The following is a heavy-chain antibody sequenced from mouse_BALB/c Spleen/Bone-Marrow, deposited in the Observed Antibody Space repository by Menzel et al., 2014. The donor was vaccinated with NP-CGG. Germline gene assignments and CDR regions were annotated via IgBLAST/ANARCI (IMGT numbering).Heavy chain of an antibody. CDR3: ARQDYDWFAY. CDR2: ISSGGSYT. V-gene: IGHV5-6*01. J-gene: IGHJ3*01. Sequence: EVKLMESGGDLVKPGGSLKLSCAASGFTFSSYGMSWVRQTPDKRLEWVATISSGGSYTYYPDCVKGRFTISRDNAKNTLYLQMSSLKSEDTAMYYCARQDYDWFAYWGQGTLVTVSA. CDR1: GFTFSSYG. D-gene: IGHD2-4*01.